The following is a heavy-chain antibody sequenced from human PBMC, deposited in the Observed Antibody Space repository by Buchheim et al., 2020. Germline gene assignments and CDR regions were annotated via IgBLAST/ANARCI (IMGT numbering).Heavy chain of an antibody. CDR2: IYHNGNT. CDR3: ARTPDYYYGMDV. V-gene: IGHV4-4*02. CDR1: GGSVSSINW. D-gene: IGHD2-15*01. J-gene: IGHJ6*02. Sequence: QVQLQESGPGLVKPSETLSLTCAVSGGSVSSINWWSWVRQPPGKGLEWIGEIYHNGNTNYNPSLKSRVTISVDKSTNQVSLKVSSVTAADTAVYYCARTPDYYYGMDVWGQGTT.